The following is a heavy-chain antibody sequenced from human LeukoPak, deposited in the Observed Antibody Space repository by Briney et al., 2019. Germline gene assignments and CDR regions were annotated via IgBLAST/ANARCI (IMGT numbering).Heavy chain of an antibody. D-gene: IGHD5-18*01. CDR1: GFTFSSYA. J-gene: IGHJ4*02. CDR2: ISYDGSNK. Sequence: PGGSLRLSCAASGFTFSSYAMHWVRQAPGKGLEWVAVISYDGSNKYYADSVKGRFTISRDNSKNTLYLQMNSLRAEDTAVYYCARVLYSYGYVDYWGQGTLVTVSS. V-gene: IGHV3-30-3*01. CDR3: ARVLYSYGYVDY.